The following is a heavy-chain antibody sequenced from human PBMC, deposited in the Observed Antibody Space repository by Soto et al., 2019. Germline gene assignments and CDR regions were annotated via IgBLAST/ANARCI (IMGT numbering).Heavy chain of an antibody. CDR3: ARGVRYYSSEKPADFDY. V-gene: IGHV3-11*05. J-gene: IGHJ4*02. CDR1: GFTFSDYY. D-gene: IGHD3-10*01. Sequence: QVQLLESGGGLVKPGGSLRLSCAASGFTFSDYYMSWIRQAPGKGLECVAYISVSSTYANYADSVEGRFTISRDNAKNSLFLQMNSLRAEDTAVYYCARGVRYYSSEKPADFDYWCQGALVTVSS. CDR2: ISVSSTYA.